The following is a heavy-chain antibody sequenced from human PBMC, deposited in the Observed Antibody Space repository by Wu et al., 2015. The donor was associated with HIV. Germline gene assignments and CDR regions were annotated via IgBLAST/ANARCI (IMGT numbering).Heavy chain of an antibody. CDR1: GYRFTSHG. Sequence: QVQLVQSGAEVKKPGASVKVSCKASGYRFTSHGISWVRQAPGQGLEWMGWISTYNGNRNYVQKFQGRVTMTTDTSTNTAYMELRSLRSDDTAVYYCARGTPWYSSSWADAFDIWGQGTSGHRLF. J-gene: IGHJ3*02. D-gene: IGHD6-13*01. CDR3: ARGTPWYSSSWADAFDI. V-gene: IGHV1-18*01. CDR2: ISTYNGNR.